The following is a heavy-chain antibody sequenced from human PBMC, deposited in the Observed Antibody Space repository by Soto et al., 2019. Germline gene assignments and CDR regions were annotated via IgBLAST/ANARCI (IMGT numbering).Heavy chain of an antibody. Sequence: QVQLVESGGGVVQPGRSLRLSCAASGFTFSSYGMHWVRQAPGKGLEWVAVISYDGSNKYYADSVKGRFTISRDNSKNTLYLPMNSLRAEDTVVYYCAKDGASFGRYREDYSPPYCYYYYIDVWGKGTTVTVSS. CDR2: ISYDGSNK. D-gene: IGHD4-4*01. CDR1: GFTFSSYG. CDR3: AKDGASFGRYREDYSPPYCYYYYIDV. V-gene: IGHV3-30*18. J-gene: IGHJ6*03.